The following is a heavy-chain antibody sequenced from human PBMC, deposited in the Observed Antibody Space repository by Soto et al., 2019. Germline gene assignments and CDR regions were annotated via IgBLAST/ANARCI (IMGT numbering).Heavy chain of an antibody. CDR1: GFTFSSYS. CDR2: ISSSSSYI. V-gene: IGHV3-21*01. Sequence: GGSLRLSCAASGFTFSSYSMNWVRPAPGKGLEWVSSISSSSSYIYYADSVNSRITISPDTSKNQFSLQLNSVTPEDTGVYYCARDLNGYVWFDPWGQGTLVTVSS. CDR3: ARDLNGYVWFDP. D-gene: IGHD5-12*01. J-gene: IGHJ5*02.